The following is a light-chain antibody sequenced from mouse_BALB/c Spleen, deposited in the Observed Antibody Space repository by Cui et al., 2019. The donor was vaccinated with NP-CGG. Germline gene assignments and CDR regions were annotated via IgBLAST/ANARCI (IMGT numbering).Light chain of an antibody. CDR3: ALWYSNHWV. J-gene: IGLJ1*01. CDR2: GTN. CDR1: TGAVTTNNY. Sequence: QAVVTQESALTTSPGETVTLPCRSSTGAVTTNNYANWVQEKPDNLFTGLIGGTNNRAPGVPARFSGSLIGDKAALTITGAQTEDEAIYFCALWYSNHWVFGGGTKLTVL. V-gene: IGLV1*01.